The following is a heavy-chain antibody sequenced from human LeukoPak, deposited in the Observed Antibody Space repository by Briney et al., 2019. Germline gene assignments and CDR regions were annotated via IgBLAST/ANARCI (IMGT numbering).Heavy chain of an antibody. CDR2: IYYSGST. D-gene: IGHD3-10*01. CDR1: GGSISSYY. J-gene: IGHJ5*02. CDR3: ARRGLRGWFDP. V-gene: IGHV4-59*08. Sequence: SSETLSLTCTVSGGSISSYYWSWIRQPPGKGLEWIGYIYYSGSTNYNPSLKSRVTISVDTSKNQFSLKLSSVTAADTAVYYCARRGLRGWFDPWGQGTLVTVSS.